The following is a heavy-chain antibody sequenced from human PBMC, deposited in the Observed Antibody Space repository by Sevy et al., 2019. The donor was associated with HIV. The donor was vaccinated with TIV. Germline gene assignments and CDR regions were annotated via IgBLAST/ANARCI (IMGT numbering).Heavy chain of an antibody. V-gene: IGHV4-61*01. D-gene: IGHD4-4*01. CDR3: ARLSAVSRSYNFHY. CDR2: MFYRGST. J-gene: IGHJ4*02. CDR1: GDSVSSDNYY. Sequence: SETLSLTCTVSGDSVSSDNYYWSWIRQPPGKGLEWIGYMFYRGSTNYNPSLKSRVTISVDTSKNQFSLKLNSVTAADTAVYYCARLSAVSRSYNFHYWGQGTLVTVSS.